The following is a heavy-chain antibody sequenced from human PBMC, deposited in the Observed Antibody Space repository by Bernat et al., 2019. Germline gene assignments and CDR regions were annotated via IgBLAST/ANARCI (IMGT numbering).Heavy chain of an antibody. CDR1: GFTFNNYG. CDR2: IWNDGSNK. CDR3: ARGYCDYVASPADY. D-gene: IGHD4-17*01. Sequence: QVQLVESGGGVVQPGRSLRLSCAASGFTFNNYGMHWVRQVPGKGLEWVAVIWNDGSNKYYADSVKGRFTISRDNSKTTLYLQMNSLRAEDTAVYYCARGYCDYVASPADYWGQGTLVTVSS. V-gene: IGHV3-33*01. J-gene: IGHJ4*02.